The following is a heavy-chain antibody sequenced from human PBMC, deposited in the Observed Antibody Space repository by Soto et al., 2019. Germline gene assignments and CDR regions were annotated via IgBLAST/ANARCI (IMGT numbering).Heavy chain of an antibody. Sequence: SGGSLRLSCAASGFTFSDYGMHWVRQAPGKGPEWLAVISYDGTTQHCADSVKGRFNISRDNFKNTLHLQINSLRGEDTAVYYCAKSEDDSRAYVGYFDYWGQGTMVTVSS. CDR1: GFTFSDYG. D-gene: IGHD3-22*01. V-gene: IGHV3-30*18. CDR2: ISYDGTTQ. CDR3: AKSEDDSRAYVGYFDY. J-gene: IGHJ4*02.